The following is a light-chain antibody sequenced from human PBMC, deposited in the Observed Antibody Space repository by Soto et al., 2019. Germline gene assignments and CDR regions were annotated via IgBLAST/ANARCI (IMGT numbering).Light chain of an antibody. Sequence: EIVLTQSPATLSLSPGERATLSCRASQSVSSYLAWYQQKPGQAPRLLIYDASTRATGIPARFSGSGSGTDFTLTISSLEPEDFAVYYCQQSSNWPLTFGRGTKVEIK. J-gene: IGKJ4*01. V-gene: IGKV3-11*01. CDR1: QSVSSY. CDR2: DAS. CDR3: QQSSNWPLT.